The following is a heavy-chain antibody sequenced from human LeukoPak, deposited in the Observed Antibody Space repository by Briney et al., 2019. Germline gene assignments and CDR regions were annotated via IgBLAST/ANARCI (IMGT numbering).Heavy chain of an antibody. CDR1: GGSFSGYY. Sequence: SETLCLTCAVSGGSFSGYYWSWIRQPPGKGLEWIGEINHSGSTNYDPSLKSRVTISVDTSKNQFSLKLSSVTAADTAVYYCASDISGSYLGGWGEGTLVTVSS. V-gene: IGHV4-34*01. CDR2: INHSGST. D-gene: IGHD1-26*01. CDR3: ASDISGSYLGG. J-gene: IGHJ4*02.